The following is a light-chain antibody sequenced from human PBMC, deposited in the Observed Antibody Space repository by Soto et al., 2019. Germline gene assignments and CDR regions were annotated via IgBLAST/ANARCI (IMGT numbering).Light chain of an antibody. CDR2: GAS. J-gene: IGKJ1*01. CDR1: QSVSSN. V-gene: IGKV3-15*01. Sequence: EIVMTQSPATLSVSPGERATLSCRASQSVSSNLAWYQQKPGQAPRLLIYGASTRATGIPARFSGSGSGTEFTLTISSLQSEDFGVYYCQQYRGTFGQGTKVEIK. CDR3: QQYRGT.